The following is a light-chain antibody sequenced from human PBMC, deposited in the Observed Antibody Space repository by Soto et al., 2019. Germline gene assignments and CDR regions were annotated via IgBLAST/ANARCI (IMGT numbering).Light chain of an antibody. CDR2: GAS. V-gene: IGKV3D-20*02. Sequence: EIVLTQAPGTLSLSPGERAIRSCRASQSVSSYLAWYQQKPGQAPRLLIYGASSRATGIPDRFSGSGSGTDFTLTISRLEPEDFAVYYCQQRSNWPSITFGQGTRLEIK. J-gene: IGKJ5*01. CDR1: QSVSSY. CDR3: QQRSNWPSIT.